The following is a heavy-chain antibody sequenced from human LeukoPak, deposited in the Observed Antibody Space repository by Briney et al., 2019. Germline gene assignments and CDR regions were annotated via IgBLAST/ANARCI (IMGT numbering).Heavy chain of an antibody. CDR3: ARDGGLGVRFGELLFLDYYYYYYMDV. V-gene: IGHV3-21*01. CDR1: GFTFSSYS. CDR2: ISSSSSYI. J-gene: IGHJ6*03. Sequence: GGSLRLSCAASGFTFSSYSMNWVRQAPGKGLEWVSSISSSSSYIYYADSVKGRFTISRDNAKNSLYLQMNSLRAEDTAVYYCARDGGLGVRFGELLFLDYYYYYYMDVWGKGTTVTVSS. D-gene: IGHD3-10*01.